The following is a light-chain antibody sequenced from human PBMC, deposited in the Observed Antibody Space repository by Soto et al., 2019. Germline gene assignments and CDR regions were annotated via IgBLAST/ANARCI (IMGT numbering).Light chain of an antibody. Sequence: IQRTQYPSSLSSSVGDRVTITCRSSQGIRNDLGWFQQKPGKAPKLLIYSASSLQSGVPSRFSGSGSGTDFTLTISSLQPEDYATYYCQQSYNTPLTFGGGTKVDIK. V-gene: IGKV1-6*01. CDR1: QGIRND. J-gene: IGKJ4*01. CDR2: SAS. CDR3: QQSYNTPLT.